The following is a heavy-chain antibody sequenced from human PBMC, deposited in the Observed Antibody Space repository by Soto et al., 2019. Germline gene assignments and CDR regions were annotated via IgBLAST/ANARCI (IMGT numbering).Heavy chain of an antibody. D-gene: IGHD2-2*01. J-gene: IGHJ6*02. CDR2: IIPVFGRA. V-gene: IGHV1-69*01. CDR1: GGTFSSFL. CDR3: IRDCTSMSCYGYLGVDV. Sequence: QVHLVQSGAEVKTPGSSVKVSCKASGGTFSSFLMGWVRQAPGQGLEWMGGIIPVFGRANYAQKFQGRVSRTEDVSTRTVYMEFSGLKSEDTAVYYGIRDCTSMSCYGYLGVDVWGQGNTVTVSS.